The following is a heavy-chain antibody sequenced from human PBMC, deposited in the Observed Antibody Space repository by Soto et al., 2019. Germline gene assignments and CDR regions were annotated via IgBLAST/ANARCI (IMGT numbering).Heavy chain of an antibody. CDR1: GFTFSSYG. CDR3: ASRIAAAVQSPGVY. V-gene: IGHV3-30*03. J-gene: IGHJ4*02. D-gene: IGHD6-13*01. CDR2: ISYDGSNK. Sequence: QVQLVESGGGVVQPGRSLRLSCAAYGFTFSSYGMHWVRQAPGKGLEWVAVISYDGSNKYYADSVKGRFTISRDNSKNTLYLQMNSLRAEDTAVYYCASRIAAAVQSPGVYWGQGTLVTVSS.